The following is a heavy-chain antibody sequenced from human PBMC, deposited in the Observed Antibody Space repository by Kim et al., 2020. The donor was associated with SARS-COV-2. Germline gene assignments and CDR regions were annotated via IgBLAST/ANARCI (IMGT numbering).Heavy chain of an antibody. V-gene: IGHV5-10-1*01. CDR2: VDPSDSSI. CDR3: SRLDHLESGSIDS. J-gene: IGHJ4*02. D-gene: IGHD1-26*01. CDR1: GYSFSSYW. Sequence: GESLKISCETSGYSFSSYWITWVRQIPGKGLEWMGRVDPSDSSINYSPSFRGHVTISADKSINTAYLQWNSLKASDTAMYYCSRLDHLESGSIDSWGQGT.